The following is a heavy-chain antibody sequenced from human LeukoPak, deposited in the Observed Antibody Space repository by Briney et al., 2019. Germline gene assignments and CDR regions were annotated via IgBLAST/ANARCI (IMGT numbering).Heavy chain of an antibody. Sequence: GGSLRLSCAASGFIFSSYEMNWVRQAPGKGLEWVSYISSGGTTICYADSVKGRFTISRDNVKNSLYLQVNSLSAEDTGIYYCARVKGSGWYEVDYWGQGTLVTVSS. CDR3: ARVKGSGWYEVDY. V-gene: IGHV3-48*03. D-gene: IGHD6-19*01. J-gene: IGHJ4*02. CDR2: ISSGGTTI. CDR1: GFIFSSYE.